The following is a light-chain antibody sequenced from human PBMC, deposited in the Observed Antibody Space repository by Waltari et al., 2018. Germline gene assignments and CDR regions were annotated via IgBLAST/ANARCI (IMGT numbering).Light chain of an antibody. J-gene: IGLJ3*02. CDR3: QTWGTGTYWM. V-gene: IGLV4-69*01. CDR1: REYGHFA. CDR2: VNSDGSH. Sequence: QVVLTQSPSASASLGASVKLTCTLNREYGHFAIPWPQPQPEKGPRYLMSVNSDGSHIKGDGIPDRFSGSSSGAERYLTISGLQSEDEADYYCQTWGTGTYWMFGGGTKLTVL.